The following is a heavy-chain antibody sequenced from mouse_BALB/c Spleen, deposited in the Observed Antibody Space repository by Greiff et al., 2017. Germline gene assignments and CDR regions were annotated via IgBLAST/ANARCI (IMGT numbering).Heavy chain of an antibody. Sequence: QVQLQQSGAELMKPGASVKISCKATGYTFSSYWIEWVKQRPGHGLEWIGEILPGSGSTNYNEKFKGKATFTADTSSNTAYMQLSSLTSEDSAVYYCARGTGVYAMDYWGQGTSVTVSS. CDR2: ILPGSGST. CDR1: GYTFSSYW. J-gene: IGHJ4*01. CDR3: ARGTGVYAMDY. D-gene: IGHD4-1*01. V-gene: IGHV1-9*01.